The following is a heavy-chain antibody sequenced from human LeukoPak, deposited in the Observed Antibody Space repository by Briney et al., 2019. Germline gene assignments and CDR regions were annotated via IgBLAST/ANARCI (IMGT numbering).Heavy chain of an antibody. CDR1: GGTFSSYG. D-gene: IGHD6-13*01. V-gene: IGHV3-30*02. J-gene: IGHJ4*02. CDR2: IRYDGSNK. Sequence: SCKASGGTFSSYGMHWVRQAPGKGLEWVAFIRYDGSNKYYADSVKGRFTISRDNSKNTLYLQMNSLRAEDTAVYYCALRIAAARPLGYWGQGTLVTVSS. CDR3: ALRIAAARPLGY.